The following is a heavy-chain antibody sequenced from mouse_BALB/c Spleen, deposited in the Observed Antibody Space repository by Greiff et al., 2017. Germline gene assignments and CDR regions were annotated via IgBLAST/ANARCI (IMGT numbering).Heavy chain of an antibody. CDR3: ARGLRGVYYFDY. D-gene: IGHD1-1*01. CDR2: ISCYNGAT. V-gene: IGHV1S34*01. J-gene: IGHJ2*01. Sequence: LVKTGASVKISCKASGYSFTGYYMHWVKQSHGKSLEWIGYISCYNGATSYNQKFKGKATFTVDTSSSTAYMQFNSLTSEDSAVYYCARGLRGVYYFDYWGQGTTLTVSS. CDR1: GYSFTGYY.